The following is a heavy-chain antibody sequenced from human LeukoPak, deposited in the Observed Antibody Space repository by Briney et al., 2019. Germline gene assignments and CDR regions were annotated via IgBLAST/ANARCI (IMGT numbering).Heavy chain of an antibody. D-gene: IGHD2-2*01. Sequence: ASVKVSCKASGGTFSSYAISWVRQAPGQVLEWMGRIIPILGIANYAQKFQGRVTITADKSTSTAYMELSSLRSEDTAVYYCARAPPLGYCSSTSCYGEYYWGQGTLVTVSS. V-gene: IGHV1-69*04. CDR1: GGTFSSYA. J-gene: IGHJ4*02. CDR3: ARAPPLGYCSSTSCYGEYY. CDR2: IIPILGIA.